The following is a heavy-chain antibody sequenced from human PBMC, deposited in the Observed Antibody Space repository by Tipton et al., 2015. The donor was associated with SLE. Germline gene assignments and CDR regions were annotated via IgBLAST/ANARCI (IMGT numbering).Heavy chain of an antibody. CDR3: APVLTGYYGMDV. V-gene: IGHV3-30*04. CDR1: GFTFSSYA. D-gene: IGHD4/OR15-4a*01. Sequence: SLRLPCAASGFTFSSYAMHWVRQAPGKGLEWVAVISYDGSNKYYADSVKGRFTISRDNSKNTLYLQMNSLRAEDTAVYYCAPVLTGYYGMDVWGQGTTVTVSS. J-gene: IGHJ6*02. CDR2: ISYDGSNK.